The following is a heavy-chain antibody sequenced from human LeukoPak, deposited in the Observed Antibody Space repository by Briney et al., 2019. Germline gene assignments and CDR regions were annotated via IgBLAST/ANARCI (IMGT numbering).Heavy chain of an antibody. CDR1: GFTFSSYW. Sequence: GGSLRLSCAASGFTFSSYWMTWVRQAPGKGLEWVANIKQGGGEKYYVDSVKGRFTISRDKAKNSLYLQMNSLRAEDTAVYYCARDPEYGFDYWGQGTRVTVSS. D-gene: IGHD2/OR15-2a*01. J-gene: IGHJ4*02. V-gene: IGHV3-7*01. CDR3: ARDPEYGFDY. CDR2: IKQGGGEK.